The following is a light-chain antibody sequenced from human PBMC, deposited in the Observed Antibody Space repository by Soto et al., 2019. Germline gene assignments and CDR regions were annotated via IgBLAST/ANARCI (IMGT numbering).Light chain of an antibody. CDR3: QQYYSYPPT. V-gene: IGKV1-8*01. CDR1: QGISSY. Sequence: AIRMTQSPSSFSASTGDRVTITCRASQGISSYLAWYQQKPGKAPKLLIYAASTLQSGVPSRFSGSRSGTDFTLSISCLQSEDFATYYCQQYYSYPPTFGKGTKV. CDR2: AAS. J-gene: IGKJ1*01.